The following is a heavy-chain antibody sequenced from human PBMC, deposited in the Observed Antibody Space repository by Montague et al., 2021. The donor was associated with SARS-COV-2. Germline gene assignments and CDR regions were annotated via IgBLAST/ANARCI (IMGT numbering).Heavy chain of an antibody. CDR2: VHDIESS. J-gene: IGHJ4*02. CDR1: CGSISRYF. CDR3: ARVTLGGRDGRTRQYDGLDS. D-gene: IGHD3-16*01. V-gene: IGHV4-59*01. Sequence: SETLSLTCTVSCGSISRYFWNWIRQTPGKGLEWMGYVHDIESSIYNPSLQSRITILLDTPKNQFSLRLNAVTAADTAVYYCARVTLGGRDGRTRQYDGLDSWGQGILVTVSS.